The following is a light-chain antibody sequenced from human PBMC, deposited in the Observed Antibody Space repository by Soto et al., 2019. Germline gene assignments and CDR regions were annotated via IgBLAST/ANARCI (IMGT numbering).Light chain of an antibody. CDR3: CSYAGSSTLV. CDR2: EVR. Sequence: QSVLSQPASVSGSPGQSITISCTGASSDVGSYNLVSWYQQYPGKAPKLMIYEVRKRPSGVSNRFSGSKSGNTASLTISGLQAEDEADYYCCSYAGSSTLVFGGGTKVTVL. CDR1: SSDVGSYNL. J-gene: IGLJ2*01. V-gene: IGLV2-23*02.